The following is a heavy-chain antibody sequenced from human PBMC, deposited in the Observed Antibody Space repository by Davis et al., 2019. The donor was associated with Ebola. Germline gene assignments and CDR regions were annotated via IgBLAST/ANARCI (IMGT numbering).Heavy chain of an antibody. CDR3: ARSVTMVRGGWFDP. CDR1: GGTFSSYA. Sequence: SVKVSCKASGGTFSSYAISWVRQAPGQGLEWMGGIIPIFGTANYAQKLQGRVTMTTDTSTSTAYMELRSLRSDDTAVYYCARSVTMVRGGWFDPWGQGTLVTVSS. CDR2: IIPIFGTA. D-gene: IGHD3-10*01. V-gene: IGHV1-69*05. J-gene: IGHJ5*02.